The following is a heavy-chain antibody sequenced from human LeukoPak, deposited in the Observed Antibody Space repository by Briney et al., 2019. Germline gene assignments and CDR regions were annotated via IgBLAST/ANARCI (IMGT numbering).Heavy chain of an antibody. CDR3: ASGNFFDY. CDR1: GFTVSSNY. Sequence: GGSLRLSCAASGFTVSSNYMSWVRQAPGKGLECVANIKPDGSEKYYVDSVKGRFSVSRDNAKNSLYLQMNSLRADDTAVYFCASGNFFDYWGQGTLVTVSS. V-gene: IGHV3-7*01. J-gene: IGHJ4*02. CDR2: IKPDGSEK.